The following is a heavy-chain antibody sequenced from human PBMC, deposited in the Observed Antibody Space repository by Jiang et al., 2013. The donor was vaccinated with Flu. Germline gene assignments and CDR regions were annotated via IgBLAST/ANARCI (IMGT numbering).Heavy chain of an antibody. D-gene: IGHD5-18*01. J-gene: IGHJ6*02. CDR2: ISANSGNT. Sequence: SWVRQAPGQGLEWMGWISANSGNTNYAQKLQGRVTMTTDTPTSTAYMELRSLRSDDTAVYYCARDRKVTYYYYGMDVWGQGTTVAVSS. V-gene: IGHV1-18*01. CDR3: ARDRKVTYYYYGMDV.